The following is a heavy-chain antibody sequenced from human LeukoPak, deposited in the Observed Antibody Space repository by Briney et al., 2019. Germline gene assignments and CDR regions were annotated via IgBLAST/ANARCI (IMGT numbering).Heavy chain of an antibody. Sequence: PSQTLSLICTVSGGSISSGSYYWSWIRQPAGKALAWIGRIYTSGSTNSNPSLKSRVTISVDTSKNQFSLKLGSVTAADTAVYYCARSTETYYDFWSGYYQYYFDYWGQGTLVTVSS. CDR3: ARSTETYYDFWSGYYQYYFDY. V-gene: IGHV4-61*02. J-gene: IGHJ4*02. D-gene: IGHD3-3*01. CDR2: IYTSGST. CDR1: GGSISSGSYY.